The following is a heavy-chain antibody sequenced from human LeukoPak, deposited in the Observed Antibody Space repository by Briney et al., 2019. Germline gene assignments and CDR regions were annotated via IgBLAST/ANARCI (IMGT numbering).Heavy chain of an antibody. CDR1: GFTFDDYA. Sequence: LRLSCAASGFTFDDYAMHWVRQAPGKGLEWVSGISWNSGSIGYADSVKGRFTISRDNAKNSLYLQMNSLRAEDTAVYYCARVGVRGYFTGYFDYWGQGTLVTVSS. V-gene: IGHV3-9*01. J-gene: IGHJ4*02. CDR2: ISWNSGSI. CDR3: ARVGVRGYFTGYFDY. D-gene: IGHD3-22*01.